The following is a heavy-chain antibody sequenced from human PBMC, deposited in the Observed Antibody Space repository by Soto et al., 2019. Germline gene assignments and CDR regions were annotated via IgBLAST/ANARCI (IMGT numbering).Heavy chain of an antibody. CDR2: IKQDGSGK. D-gene: IGHD3-3*01. CDR3: AQIPTPLHYDFWSGLPYYSCGMEV. Sequence: GGSLRLSCAASGFTFSSYWMSWVRQAPGKGLEWVANIKQDGSGKYYVDSVKGRFTISRDNAKNSLYLQMNSLRAEDTAVYYFAQIPTPLHYDFWSGLPYYSCGMEVWSQGTTVTVSS. CDR1: GFTFSSYW. J-gene: IGHJ6*02. V-gene: IGHV3-7*01.